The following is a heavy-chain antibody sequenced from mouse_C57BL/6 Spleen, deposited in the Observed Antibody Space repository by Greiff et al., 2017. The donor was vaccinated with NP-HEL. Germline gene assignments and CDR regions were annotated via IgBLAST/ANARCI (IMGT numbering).Heavy chain of an antibody. J-gene: IGHJ1*03. CDR2: IWGVGST. CDR3: ARDRGIYYDYDGDWYFDV. D-gene: IGHD2-4*01. Sequence: VQLQESGPGLVAPSQSLSITCTVSGFSLTSYGVDWVRQSPGKGLEWLGVIWGVGSTNYNSALKSRLSISKDNSKSQVFLKMNSLQTDDTAMYYCARDRGIYYDYDGDWYFDVWGTGTTVTVSS. V-gene: IGHV2-6*01. CDR1: GFSLTSYG.